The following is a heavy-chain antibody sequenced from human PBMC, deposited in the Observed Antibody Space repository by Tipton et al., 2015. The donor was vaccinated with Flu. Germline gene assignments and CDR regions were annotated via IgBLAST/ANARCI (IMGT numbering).Heavy chain of an antibody. J-gene: IGHJ4*02. CDR3: ARLSFYDVDLKNFYFED. D-gene: IGHD3-10*02. CDR2: IYPSGTT. CDR1: SGSIRSTNYF. V-gene: IGHV4-39*01. Sequence: TLSLTCTVSSGSIRSTNYFCAWIRQPPGKGLELIGSIYPSGTTYYNPSLKSRVVISVDTSNNQFSLKLTSVTAADTALYYCARLSFYDVDLKNFYFEDWGQGTLVTVSS.